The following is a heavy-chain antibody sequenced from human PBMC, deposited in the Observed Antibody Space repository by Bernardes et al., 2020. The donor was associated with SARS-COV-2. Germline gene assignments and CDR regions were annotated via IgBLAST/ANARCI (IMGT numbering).Heavy chain of an antibody. CDR2: ISYDGRNQ. V-gene: IGHV3-30-3*01. CDR1: GFTLRSSA. Sequence: AEPLSLSCAASGFTLRSSALHWVRQAPGTGLAWVAVISYDGRNQYYADSVKGRFTISRDNSKNTLYLQMNSLRAEDTAVYYCARGPSYSNLDYWGQGTLVTVAT. D-gene: IGHD4-4*01. J-gene: IGHJ4*02. CDR3: ARGPSYSNLDY.